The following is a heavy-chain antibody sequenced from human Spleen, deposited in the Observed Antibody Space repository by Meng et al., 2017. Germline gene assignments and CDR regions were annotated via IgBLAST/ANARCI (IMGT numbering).Heavy chain of an antibody. V-gene: IGHV3-30*14. CDR2: ISYDGSNK. Sequence: GESLKISCAASGFTFSSYAMHWVRQAPGKGLEWVAVISYDGSNKYYADSVKGRFTISRDNSKNTLYLQMNSLKADDTAVYYCARTLYGKYFDYWGQGTLVTVSS. J-gene: IGHJ4*02. CDR3: ARTLYGKYFDY. CDR1: GFTFSSYA. D-gene: IGHD4-17*01.